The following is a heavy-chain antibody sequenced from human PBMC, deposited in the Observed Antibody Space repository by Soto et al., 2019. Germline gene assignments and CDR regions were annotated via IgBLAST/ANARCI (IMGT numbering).Heavy chain of an antibody. CDR3: TTSNGYFVD. CDR1: GLTFDSRG. D-gene: IGHD3-22*01. CDR2: IDGGVGST. Sequence: EVQLLESGGGLEQSGGSLRLSCAASGLTFDSRGMSWVRQAPGKGLEWVSAIDGGVGSTYYADSVKGRFTISRDNSKNTMYLQMNSLRAEDTAIYYCTTSNGYFVDWGQGTLVTVSS. J-gene: IGHJ4*02. V-gene: IGHV3-23*01.